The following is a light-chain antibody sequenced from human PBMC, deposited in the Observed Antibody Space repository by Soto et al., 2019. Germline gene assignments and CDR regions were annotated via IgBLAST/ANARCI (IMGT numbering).Light chain of an antibody. V-gene: IGKV3-15*01. CDR1: QSVSSN. J-gene: IGKJ1*01. Sequence: EIVMTQSPATLSVSPGERATLSCRASQSVSSNLAWYQQKPGQAPRLLIYGAPTRATGIPDRFSGSGSGTEFTLSISSLQSEDFAVYYCQQYYNWPRTFGQGTKVDIK. CDR2: GAP. CDR3: QQYYNWPRT.